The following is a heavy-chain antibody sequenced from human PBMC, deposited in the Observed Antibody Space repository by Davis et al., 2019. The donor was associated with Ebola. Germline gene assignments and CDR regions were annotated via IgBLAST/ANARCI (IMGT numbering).Heavy chain of an antibody. J-gene: IGHJ4*02. CDR3: AKAAYGDYGFDY. CDR1: GFTFSSYS. D-gene: IGHD4-17*01. Sequence: GGSLRLSCAASGFTFSSYSMNWVRQAPGKGLEWVSAISGSGGSTYYADSVKGRFTISRDNSKNTLYLQMNSLRAEDTAVYYCAKAAYGDYGFDYWGQGTLVTVSS. CDR2: ISGSGGST. V-gene: IGHV3-23*01.